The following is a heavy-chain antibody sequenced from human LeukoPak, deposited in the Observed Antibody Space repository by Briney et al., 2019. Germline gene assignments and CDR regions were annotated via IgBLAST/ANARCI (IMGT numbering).Heavy chain of an antibody. J-gene: IGHJ4*02. CDR3: ASIYSSGYSYFDY. CDR1: GFTFSTYG. D-gene: IGHD5-18*01. CDR2: IWYDGSTT. Sequence: GRSLRLSCAASGFTFSTYGMHWVRQAPGKGLEWVAVIWYDGSTTYYADSVMGRFTVSRENSKNTLYLQMNSLRDEDTAVYYCASIYSSGYSYFDYWGQGTLVTVSS. V-gene: IGHV3-33*01.